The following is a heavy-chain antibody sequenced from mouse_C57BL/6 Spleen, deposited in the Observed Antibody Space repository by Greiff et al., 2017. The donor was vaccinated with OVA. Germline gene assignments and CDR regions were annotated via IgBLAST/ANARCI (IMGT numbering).Heavy chain of an antibody. CDR3: ARFDGYYGFDY. J-gene: IGHJ2*01. CDR2: IDPSDSET. Sequence: QVHVKQPGAELVRPGSSVKLSCKASGYTFTSYWMHWVKQRPIQGLEWIGNIDPSDSETHYNQKFKDKATLTVDKYSSTAYMQLSSLTSEDSAVYYCARFDGYYGFDYWGQGTTLTVSS. D-gene: IGHD2-3*01. V-gene: IGHV1-52*01. CDR1: GYTFTSYW.